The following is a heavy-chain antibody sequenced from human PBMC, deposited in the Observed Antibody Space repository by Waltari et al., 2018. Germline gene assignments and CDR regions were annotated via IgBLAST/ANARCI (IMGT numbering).Heavy chain of an antibody. CDR2: MVTAGHT. D-gene: IGHD5-12*01. CDR1: GFTFSSYD. J-gene: IGHJ3*02. V-gene: IGHV3-13*01. Sequence: EVQLVESGGGLVQPGGSLRLSCAASGFTFSSYDIHWVRQATGKGLEGVSDMVTAGHTDYPGSVKGRFTIYRENAKNPLYLKMNSLRAGDTAVYYCARERDGYNDDAGDIWGQGTMVTVAS. CDR3: ARERDGYNDDAGDI.